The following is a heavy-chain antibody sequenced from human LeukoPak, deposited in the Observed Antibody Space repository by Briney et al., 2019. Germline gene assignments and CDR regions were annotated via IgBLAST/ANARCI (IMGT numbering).Heavy chain of an antibody. CDR1: GGSISSSSYY. CDR3: AREGLLPFDY. CDR2: IYYSGST. D-gene: IGHD2-15*01. J-gene: IGHJ4*02. V-gene: IGHV4-39*02. Sequence: PSETLSLTCTVSGGSISSSSYYWGWIRQPPGKGLEWIGSIYYSGSTYYNPSLKSRVTISVDTSKNQFSLKLSSVTAADTAVYYCAREGLLPFDYWGQGTLVTVSS.